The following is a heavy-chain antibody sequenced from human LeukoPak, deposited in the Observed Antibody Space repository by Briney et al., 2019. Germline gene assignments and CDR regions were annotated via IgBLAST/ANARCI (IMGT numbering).Heavy chain of an antibody. CDR3: ARARDGYNYGNAFDI. V-gene: IGHV3-11*04. CDR2: ISSSGSTI. CDR1: GFTFSDYY. Sequence: GGSLRLSCAASGFTFSDYYMGWIRQAPGKGLEWVSYISSSGSTIYYADSVKGRFTISRDNAKNSLYLQMNSLRAEDTAVYYCARARDGYNYGNAFDIWGQGTMVTVSS. J-gene: IGHJ3*02. D-gene: IGHD5-24*01.